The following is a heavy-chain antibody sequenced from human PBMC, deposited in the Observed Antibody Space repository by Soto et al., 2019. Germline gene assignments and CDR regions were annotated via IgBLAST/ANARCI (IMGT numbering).Heavy chain of an antibody. CDR2: ISGSSGYT. CDR3: AKRHGYNYFDL. Sequence: PGGSLRLSCVASGFTFSDSCMSWVRQAPGNGLEWVSYISGSSGYTEYADSVRGRFTISRDNAKNSVYLEMNSLRAEDTALYYCAKRHGYNYFDLWGQGALVTVSS. V-gene: IGHV3-11*06. CDR1: GFTFSDSC. J-gene: IGHJ4*02. D-gene: IGHD5-12*01.